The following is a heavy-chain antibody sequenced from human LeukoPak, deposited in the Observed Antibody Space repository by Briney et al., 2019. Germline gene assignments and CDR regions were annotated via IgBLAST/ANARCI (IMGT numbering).Heavy chain of an antibody. CDR2: VSDDGNSR. V-gene: IGHV3-23*01. CDR1: GFSFSSCA. J-gene: IGHJ5*02. CDR3: VKEGEGHSYAPKTGPST. D-gene: IGHD5-18*01. Sequence: GGSLRLSCAASGFSFSSCAMSWVHQAPGKGPQWVSGVSDDGNSRYYADSLKGRFTISRDNSANTVYLQMNNLADEDTAVYYCVKEGEGHSYAPKTGPSTWGQGTLVTVSS.